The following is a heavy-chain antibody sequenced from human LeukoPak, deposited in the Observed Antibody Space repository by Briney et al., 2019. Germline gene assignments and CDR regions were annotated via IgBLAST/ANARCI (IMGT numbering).Heavy chain of an antibody. V-gene: IGHV4-38-2*02. CDR1: GYSISSGYY. Sequence: SETLSLTCTVSGYSISSGYYWGWIRQPPGKGLEWIGSIYHSGSTYYNPSLKSRVTISVDTSKNQFSLKLSSVTAADTAVYYCARELGYSSSWGERDAFDIWGQGTMVTVSS. J-gene: IGHJ3*02. CDR3: ARELGYSSSWGERDAFDI. CDR2: IYHSGST. D-gene: IGHD6-13*01.